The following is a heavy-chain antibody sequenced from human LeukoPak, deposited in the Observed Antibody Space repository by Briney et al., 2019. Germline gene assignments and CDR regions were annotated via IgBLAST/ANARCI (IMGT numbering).Heavy chain of an antibody. CDR2: NSGSSGST. D-gene: IGHD7-27*01. CDR1: GFTLSSYA. V-gene: IGHV3-23*01. Sequence: GGSLRLSCAASGFTLSSYAMSWVRQAPGKGLEWVSANSGSSGSTYYADSVKGRFTISRDNSKNTLYLQMNSLRAEDTAVYYCAKQGGNWVSFFDYWGQGTLVTVSS. CDR3: AKQGGNWVSFFDY. J-gene: IGHJ4*02.